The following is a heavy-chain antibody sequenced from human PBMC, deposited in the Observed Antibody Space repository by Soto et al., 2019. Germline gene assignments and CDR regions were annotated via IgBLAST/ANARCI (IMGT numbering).Heavy chain of an antibody. Sequence: EVQLVESGGGLVQPGVSLRLSCAGSGFTFSNYWMHWVRQAPGKGLEWVSRIDHDGPTDYADSVRGRFTIPRDNAENTLYLQMNSLRPEDTAVYYCVRDSHGDYWGQGTLVTVSS. CDR3: VRDSHGDY. CDR2: IDHDGPT. CDR1: GFTFSNYW. J-gene: IGHJ4*02. V-gene: IGHV3-74*01.